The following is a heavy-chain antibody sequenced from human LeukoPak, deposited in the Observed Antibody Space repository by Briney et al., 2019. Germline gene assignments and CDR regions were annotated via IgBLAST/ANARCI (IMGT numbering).Heavy chain of an antibody. CDR1: GDSVSSNTAT. CDR3: ARERGSPTWFDY. Sequence: SQTLSLTCVISGDSVSSNTATWTWIRQSPSRGLEWLGRTYYRSKWYNDYAVSVKSRITINPDTSKNQFSLQLNSVTPEDTAVHYCARERGSPTWFDYWGQGTLVTVSS. D-gene: IGHD1-26*01. CDR2: TYYRSKWYN. V-gene: IGHV6-1*01. J-gene: IGHJ5*01.